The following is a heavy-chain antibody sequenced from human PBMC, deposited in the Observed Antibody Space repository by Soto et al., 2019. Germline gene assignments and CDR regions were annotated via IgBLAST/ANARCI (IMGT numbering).Heavy chain of an antibody. CDR3: AAESYYESNGTKGRID. J-gene: IGHJ4*02. Sequence: QMQLVQSGPEVKKPGTSVKVSCKASGFTFSHCAMKWVRQARGQSLEWIGWIVVGSGSTNYAQKFQERVTISWDMSTNAAYMELSSLRSEDTAVYCAAESYYESNGTKGRIDWGQGTLVTVSS. CDR1: GFTFSHCA. CDR2: IVVGSGST. D-gene: IGHD3-22*01. V-gene: IGHV1-58*02.